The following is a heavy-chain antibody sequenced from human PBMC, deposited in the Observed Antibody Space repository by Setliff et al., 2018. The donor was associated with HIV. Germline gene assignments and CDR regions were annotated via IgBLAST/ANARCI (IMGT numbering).Heavy chain of an antibody. Sequence: PGGSLRLSCAASGFSFSDYGMHWVRQAPGKGLEWVAFIWYGGNNIKYADSVKGRFTISRDNSKNTLYLQMNSLRIEDSGAYYCANSYSASGNYHYYDYLDVWGKGTTVTVSS. CDR2: IWYGGNNI. J-gene: IGHJ6*03. CDR3: ANSYSASGNYHYYDYLDV. D-gene: IGHD3-10*01. V-gene: IGHV3-30*02. CDR1: GFSFSDYG.